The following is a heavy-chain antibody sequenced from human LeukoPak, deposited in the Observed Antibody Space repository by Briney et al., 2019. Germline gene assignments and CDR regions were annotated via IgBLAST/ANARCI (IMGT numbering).Heavy chain of an antibody. V-gene: IGHV4-31*03. D-gene: IGHD3-10*02. J-gene: IGHJ4*02. CDR1: GGSISSGGDY. CDR2: IYYSGST. CDR3: ARGVRGYFDY. Sequence: PSETLSLTCTVSGGSISSGGDYWSWIRQHPGKGLEWIGYIYYSGSTYYNPSLKSRVTISVDTSKNQFSLKLSSVTAADTAVYYCARGVRGYFDYWGQGTLVTVSS.